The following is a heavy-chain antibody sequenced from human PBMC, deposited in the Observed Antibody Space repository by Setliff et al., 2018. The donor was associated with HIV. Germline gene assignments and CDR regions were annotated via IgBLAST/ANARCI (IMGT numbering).Heavy chain of an antibody. D-gene: IGHD6-13*01. Sequence: KPSETLSLTCTVSGHSISDGSCWGWIRQTPGKGLEWIGTFSHSGTTYYNPSLESRVTISVHTSQNQFSLKLNSVTAADTAVYYCLGDDNSWFWSYFWGQGTLVTVSS. V-gene: IGHV4-38-2*02. CDR2: FSHSGTT. CDR1: GHSISDGSC. J-gene: IGHJ4*02. CDR3: LGDDNSWFWSYF.